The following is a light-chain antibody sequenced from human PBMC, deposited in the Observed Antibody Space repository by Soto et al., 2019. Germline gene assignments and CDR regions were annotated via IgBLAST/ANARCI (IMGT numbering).Light chain of an antibody. J-gene: IGKJ1*01. Sequence: DIQMTQSPSTVSATAGDRVTITCRASQSISSSLAWYQHKPGKAPKLLIYDASNLDSGVPSRFSGSGSGTEFSLTISNLQPDDCATYYCQQYENYWTFGQGTKVDSK. CDR1: QSISSS. CDR3: QQYENYWT. CDR2: DAS. V-gene: IGKV1-5*01.